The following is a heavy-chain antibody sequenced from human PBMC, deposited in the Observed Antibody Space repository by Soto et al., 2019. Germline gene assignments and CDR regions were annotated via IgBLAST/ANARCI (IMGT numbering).Heavy chain of an antibody. V-gene: IGHV4-39*01. Sequence: QLQLQESGPGLVKPSETLSLTCTVSGGSISSTIYYWGWIRQPPGKGLEWIGTIYYSGSTYYNPSLKSRVTISVYTSKNQFSLELSSVSAADTAVYYCARVQHYYYFMDVWGKGTTVTVSS. CDR3: ARVQHYYYFMDV. CDR1: GGSISSTIYY. J-gene: IGHJ6*03. D-gene: IGHD2-2*01. CDR2: IYYSGST.